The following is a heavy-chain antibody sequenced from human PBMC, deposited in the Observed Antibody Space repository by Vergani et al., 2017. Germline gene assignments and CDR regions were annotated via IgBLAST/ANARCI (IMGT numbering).Heavy chain of an antibody. D-gene: IGHD3-10*01. V-gene: IGHV3-23*01. CDR3: ARDISEVNRVYYGSGSLFDP. CDR1: GFTFSNYA. J-gene: IGHJ5*02. CDR2: ISGSGGST. Sequence: EVQLLESGGGLVQPGGSLRLSCAASGFTFSNYAMSWVRQALGKGLEWVSTISGSGGSTYYADSVKGRFTISRDNSKNTLNLQMNSLRAEDTAVYYCARDISEVNRVYYGSGSLFDPWGQGTLVTVSS.